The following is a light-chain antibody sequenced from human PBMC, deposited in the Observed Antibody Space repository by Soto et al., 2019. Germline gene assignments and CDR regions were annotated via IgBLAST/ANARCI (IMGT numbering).Light chain of an antibody. CDR1: QSVLYTSNNKNH. J-gene: IGKJ3*01. Sequence: DIVMTQSPDSLAVSLGERATINCKSSQSVLYTSNNKNHLAWYQQKPGQPPKLLIYWASTRKSVVPDRFSGTRSGTDFTLNTLTLKTEDVAFDYCHQFLFISITFGPGTKVATK. CDR2: WAS. V-gene: IGKV4-1*01. CDR3: HQFLFISIT.